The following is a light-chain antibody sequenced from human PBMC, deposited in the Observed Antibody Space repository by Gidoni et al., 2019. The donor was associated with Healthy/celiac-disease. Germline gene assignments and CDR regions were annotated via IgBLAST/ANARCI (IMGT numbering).Light chain of an antibody. CDR2: AAS. V-gene: IGKV1-12*01. CDR3: QQANSFPLT. CDR1: HVIISW. J-gene: IGKJ4*01. Sequence: DIQMPQSPSSVSASVGDRVTITCRASHVIISWLAWYQQKPGKAPKLLLYAASSLQSGVLSRLSGSGYGTDFTRTISSRQHEDFATYYCQQANSFPLTFGGGTKVEIK.